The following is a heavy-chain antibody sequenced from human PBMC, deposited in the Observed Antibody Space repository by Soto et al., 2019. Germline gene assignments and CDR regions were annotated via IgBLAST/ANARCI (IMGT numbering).Heavy chain of an antibody. CDR3: TRVGSYYYDSGADFDY. CDR1: GFTFGEYT. Sequence: HPGGSLRLSCTASGFTFGEYTMSWVRQAPGKGLEWVGFIRSKAYGGTTEYAASVKGRFTISRDDSKSIAYLQMNSLKTEDTAVFYCTRVGSYYYDSGADFDYWGQGTLVTVSS. CDR2: IRSKAYGGTT. D-gene: IGHD3-22*01. V-gene: IGHV3-49*04. J-gene: IGHJ4*02.